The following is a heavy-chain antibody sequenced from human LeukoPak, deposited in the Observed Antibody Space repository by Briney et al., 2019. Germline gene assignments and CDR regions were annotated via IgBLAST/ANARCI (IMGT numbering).Heavy chain of an antibody. V-gene: IGHV1-18*01. Sequence: EASVKVSCKASGGTFSSYAISWVRQAPGQGLEWMGWISAYNGNTNYAQKLQGRVTMTTDTSTSTAYMELRSLRSDDTAVYYCARVVLGNDEEPYYFDYWGQGTLVTVSS. CDR2: ISAYNGNT. CDR1: GGTFSSYA. J-gene: IGHJ4*02. D-gene: IGHD1-1*01. CDR3: ARVVLGNDEEPYYFDY.